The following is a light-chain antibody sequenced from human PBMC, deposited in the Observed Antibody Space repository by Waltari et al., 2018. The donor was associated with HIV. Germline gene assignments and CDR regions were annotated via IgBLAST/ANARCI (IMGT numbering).Light chain of an antibody. Sequence: QSVLNQSPSASGTPGPRVIISCSGSSSNLGSNTVTWYQHFPGTAPKLLIYSYGQRPSGVPERFSGSKSATSASLAISGLRSEDEADYYCATWDDSLNAWVFGGGTKLTVL. CDR2: SYG. J-gene: IGLJ3*02. CDR1: SSNLGSNT. V-gene: IGLV1-44*01. CDR3: ATWDDSLNAWV.